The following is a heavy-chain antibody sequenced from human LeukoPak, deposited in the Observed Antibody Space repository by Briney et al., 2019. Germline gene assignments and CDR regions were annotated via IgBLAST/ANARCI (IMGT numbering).Heavy chain of an antibody. Sequence: PSETLSLTCAVSGYSISSSSYYWGWIRQPPGKGLEWIGSIYYSGSTYYNPSLKSRVTISVDTSKNQFSLKLSSVTAADTAVYYCARRVGPNYYYYYMDVWGKGTTVTVSS. CDR2: IYYSGST. D-gene: IGHD1-26*01. J-gene: IGHJ6*03. CDR3: ARRVGPNYYYYYMDV. V-gene: IGHV4-39*01. CDR1: GYSISSSSYY.